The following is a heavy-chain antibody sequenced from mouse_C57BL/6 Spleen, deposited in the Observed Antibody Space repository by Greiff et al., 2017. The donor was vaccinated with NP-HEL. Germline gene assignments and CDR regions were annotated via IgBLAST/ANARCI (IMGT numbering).Heavy chain of an antibody. CDR3: AAKIYYAMDY. V-gene: IGHV1-63*01. J-gene: IGHJ4*01. CDR2: IYPGGGYT. CDR1: GYTFTNYW. Sequence: VKLMESGAELVRPGTSVKMSCKASGYTFTNYWIGWAKQRPGHGLEWIGGIYPGGGYTNYNEKFKGKATLTADKSSSTAYMQFSSLTSEDSAIYYCAAKIYYAMDYWGQGTSVTVSS.